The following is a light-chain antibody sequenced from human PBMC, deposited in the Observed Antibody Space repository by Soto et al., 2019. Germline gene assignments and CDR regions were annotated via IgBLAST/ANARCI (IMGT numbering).Light chain of an antibody. CDR1: QRINTY. CDR2: AAS. V-gene: IGKV1-39*01. CDR3: QQASSFPHT. Sequence: DIQMTQSPSSLSASIGDTVTITCRASQRINTYLNWYQQKPGKAPKLLISAASTLQNGVSSRFSGSGSGTDFTLTIQSLQPDDIGTYYCQQASSFPHTFGQGTKLEIK. J-gene: IGKJ2*01.